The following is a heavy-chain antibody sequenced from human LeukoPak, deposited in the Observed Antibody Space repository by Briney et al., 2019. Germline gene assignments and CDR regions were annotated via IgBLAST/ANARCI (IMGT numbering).Heavy chain of an antibody. CDR1: GGSISSYY. D-gene: IGHD3-3*01. V-gene: IGHV4-34*01. CDR3: ARERYDFWSGYYGKHY. Sequence: SETLSLTCTVSGGSISSYYWSWIRQPPGKGLEWIGEINHSGSTNYNPSLKSRVTISVDTSKNQFSLKLSSVTAADTAVYYCARERYDFWSGYYGKHYWGQGTLVTVSS. CDR2: INHSGST. J-gene: IGHJ4*02.